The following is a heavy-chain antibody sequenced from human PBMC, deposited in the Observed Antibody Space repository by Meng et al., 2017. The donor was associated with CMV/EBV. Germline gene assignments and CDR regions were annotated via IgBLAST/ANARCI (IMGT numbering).Heavy chain of an antibody. CDR1: GFTVSNNY. D-gene: IGHD1-7*01. Sequence: ELQVVGFGGGLIQPGGSLRLSCAASGFTVSNNYMRWFRQAPGKGLEWVSLIYSEGTTDYADSVKGRFTISRDNSKNTLYLQMNSLRAEDTAVYYCARDGNYHGVWGQGTLVTVSS. CDR2: IYSEGTT. V-gene: IGHV3-53*01. CDR3: ARDGNYHGV. J-gene: IGHJ4*02.